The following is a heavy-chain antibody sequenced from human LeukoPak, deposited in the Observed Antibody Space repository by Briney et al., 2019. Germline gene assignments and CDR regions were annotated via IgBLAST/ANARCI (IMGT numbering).Heavy chain of an antibody. Sequence: SETLSLTCTVSGGSISSYYWSWIRQAPGKGLEWIGYIYYSGTTNYNPSLKSRVTISVDTPKNQFSLQLNSVTPEDTAVYYCARDWSPLWFGELLDASPKFYYYGMDVWGQGTTVTVSS. D-gene: IGHD3-10*01. CDR1: GGSISSYY. V-gene: IGHV4-59*12. CDR3: ARDWSPLWFGELLDASPKFYYYGMDV. J-gene: IGHJ6*02. CDR2: IYYSGTT.